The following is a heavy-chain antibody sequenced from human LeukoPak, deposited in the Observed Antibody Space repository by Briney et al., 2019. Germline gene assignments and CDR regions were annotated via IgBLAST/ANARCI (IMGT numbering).Heavy chain of an antibody. V-gene: IGHV3-30*18. D-gene: IGHD1-1*01. Sequence: AGGSLRLSCAASGFTFSSYGMHWVRQAPGKGLEWVAVISYDGSNKYYADSVKGRFTISRDNSKNTLYLQMNSLRAEDTAVYYCAKERPTTTAFDYWGQGTLVTVSS. J-gene: IGHJ4*02. CDR1: GFTFSSYG. CDR3: AKERPTTTAFDY. CDR2: ISYDGSNK.